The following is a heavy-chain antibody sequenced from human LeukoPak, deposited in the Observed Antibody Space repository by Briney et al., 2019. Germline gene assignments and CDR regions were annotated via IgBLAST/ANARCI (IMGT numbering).Heavy chain of an antibody. V-gene: IGHV3-15*01. CDR1: GFTFSTYC. D-gene: IGHD2-15*01. CDR3: STPGEYCSDGSCYSVRHDAFDM. J-gene: IGHJ3*02. CDR2: IKSKTDGGTT. Sequence: PGGSLRLSCAASGFTFSTYCMSWVRQAPGKGLEWVGRIKSKTDGGTTDYAVPVKGRFTISRDDSKNTLYLQMNNLKTEDTAVYYCSTPGEYCSDGSCYSVRHDAFDMWGQGTKVTVSS.